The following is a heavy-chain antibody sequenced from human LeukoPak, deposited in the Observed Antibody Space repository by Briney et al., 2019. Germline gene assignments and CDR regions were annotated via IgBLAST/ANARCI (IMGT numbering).Heavy chain of an antibody. CDR2: ISYDGSNK. Sequence: GGSLRLSCAASGFTFSSYGMHWVRQAPGKGLEWVAVISYDGSNKYYADSVKGRFTISRDNSKNTLYLQMNSLRAEDTAVYYCARDRGSSGRVFQHWGQGTLVTVSS. D-gene: IGHD6-19*01. CDR1: GFTFSSYG. V-gene: IGHV3-30*19. CDR3: ARDRGSSGRVFQH. J-gene: IGHJ1*01.